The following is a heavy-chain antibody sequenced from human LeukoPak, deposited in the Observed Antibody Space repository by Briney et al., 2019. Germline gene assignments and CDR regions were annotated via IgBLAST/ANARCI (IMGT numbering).Heavy chain of an antibody. J-gene: IGHJ4*02. Sequence: GGSLRLSCAASEFTLSNYWMNWVRQGPGKGLEWVANIKPDGTEKTYADSVRGRFTISRDNAKNSLYLQMNSLRAEDTAVYLCAVGHYRSPAGWGQGTLVTVSS. CDR2: IKPDGTEK. CDR3: AVGHYRSPAG. V-gene: IGHV3-7*01. D-gene: IGHD6-13*01. CDR1: EFTLSNYW.